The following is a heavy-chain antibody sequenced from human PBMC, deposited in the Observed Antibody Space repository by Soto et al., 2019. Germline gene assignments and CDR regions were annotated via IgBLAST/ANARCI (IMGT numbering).Heavy chain of an antibody. V-gene: IGHV4-39*01. D-gene: IGHD5-12*01. CDR3: ARRRGVATIFYYYYGMDV. Sequence: QLQLQESGPGLVKPSETLSLTCTVSGGSISSSSYYWGWIRQPPRKGLEWIGSIYYSGSTYYNPSLKSRVTVSVDTSKNQFSLKLSSVTAADTAVYYCARRRGVATIFYYYYGMDVWGQGTTVTVSS. CDR2: IYYSGST. CDR1: GGSISSSSYY. J-gene: IGHJ6*02.